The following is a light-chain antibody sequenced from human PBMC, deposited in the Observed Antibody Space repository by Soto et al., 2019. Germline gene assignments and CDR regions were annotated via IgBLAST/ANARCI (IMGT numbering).Light chain of an antibody. CDR1: QDISDY. J-gene: IGKJ4*01. V-gene: IGKV1-27*01. CDR3: QKYDSAPLT. Sequence: DIQMTQSPSSLSASVGDRVTITCRASQDISDYLAWYQQKPGKAPKVLIYAASTLQSGVPARFSGSGSGTGFTLTISNLQPEDVAIYYCQKYDSAPLTFGGGTKVQIK. CDR2: AAS.